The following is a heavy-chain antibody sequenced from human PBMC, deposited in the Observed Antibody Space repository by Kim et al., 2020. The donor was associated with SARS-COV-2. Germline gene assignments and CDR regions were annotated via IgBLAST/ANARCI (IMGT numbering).Heavy chain of an antibody. CDR2: INPNSGGT. Sequence: ASVKVSCKASGYTFTGYYMHWVRQAPGQGLEWMGRINPNSGGTNYAQKFQGRVTMTRDTSISTAYMELSRLISDDTAVYYCARDFWTIFGEYYYYYGMDVWGQGTTVTVSS. CDR3: ARDFWTIFGEYYYYYGMDV. CDR1: GYTFTGYY. J-gene: IGHJ6*02. D-gene: IGHD3-3*01. V-gene: IGHV1-2*06.